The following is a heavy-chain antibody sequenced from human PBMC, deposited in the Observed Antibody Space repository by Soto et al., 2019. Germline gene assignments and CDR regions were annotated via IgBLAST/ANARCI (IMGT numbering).Heavy chain of an antibody. J-gene: IGHJ6*03. Sequence: ASVKVSCKTSGYTFTSYDISWVRQATGQGLEWMGWMNPNSGNTGYAQKFQGRVTMTRNTSISTAYMELSSLRSEDTAVYYCATGYSTYYYYYMDVWGKGTTVTVSS. CDR1: GYTFTSYD. CDR3: ATGYSTYYYYYMDV. CDR2: MNPNSGNT. D-gene: IGHD5-18*01. V-gene: IGHV1-8*01.